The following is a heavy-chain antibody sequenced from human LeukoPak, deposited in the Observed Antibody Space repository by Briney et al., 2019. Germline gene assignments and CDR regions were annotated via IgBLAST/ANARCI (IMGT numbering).Heavy chain of an antibody. V-gene: IGHV3-30*18. Sequence: PGGSLRLSCAASGFTFSIYGVHWVRQAPGKGLEWVAVISYDGSNKYYADSVKGRFTISRDNSKNTLYLQMNSLRAEDTAVYYCAKEYGEFPGYWGQGTLVTVSS. CDR3: AKEYGEFPGY. CDR1: GFTFSIYG. J-gene: IGHJ4*02. D-gene: IGHD3-10*01. CDR2: ISYDGSNK.